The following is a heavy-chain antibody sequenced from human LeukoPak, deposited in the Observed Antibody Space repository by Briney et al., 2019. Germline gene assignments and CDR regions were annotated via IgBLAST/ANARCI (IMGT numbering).Heavy chain of an antibody. J-gene: IGHJ4*02. D-gene: IGHD2-8*01. CDR3: ARDSTACTNGVCRSEFDY. CDR2: IKEDGSEK. CDR1: GFTFSSYW. V-gene: IGHV3-7*01. Sequence: GGSLRLSCAASGFTFSSYWMSWVRPAPGKGLEWVANIKEDGSEKYYVDSVKGRFTISRDNAKNSLYLQMNSLRAEDTAVYYCARDSTACTNGVCRSEFDYWGQGTLVTVSS.